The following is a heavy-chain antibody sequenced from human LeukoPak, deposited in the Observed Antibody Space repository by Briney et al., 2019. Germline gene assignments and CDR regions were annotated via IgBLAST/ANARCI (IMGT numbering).Heavy chain of an antibody. CDR2: ISAYNGNT. CDR1: GYTFTSYG. Sequence: ASVKVSCKASGYTFTSYGISWERQAPGQGLEWMGWISAYNGNTNYAQKLQGRVTMTTDTSTSTAYMELRSLRSDDTAVYYCAREAQQLVARRPRWFDPWGQGTLVTVSS. D-gene: IGHD6-13*01. V-gene: IGHV1-18*01. CDR3: AREAQQLVARRPRWFDP. J-gene: IGHJ5*02.